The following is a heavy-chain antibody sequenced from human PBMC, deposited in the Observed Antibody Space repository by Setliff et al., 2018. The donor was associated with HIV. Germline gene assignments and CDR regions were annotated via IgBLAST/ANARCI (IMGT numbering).Heavy chain of an antibody. CDR2: IYYTGFA. Sequence: SETLSLTCSVSGDSISSGRYFWGWIRQTPGKGLEWIGNIYYTGFAYYNPSLKSRVTLSADTSKNQISMSLTSVTAADTAVYYCARVRLTMIMMVDYFDQWGQGTLVTVSS. J-gene: IGHJ4*02. V-gene: IGHV4-39*07. D-gene: IGHD3-22*01. CDR1: GDSISSGRYF. CDR3: ARVRLTMIMMVDYFDQ.